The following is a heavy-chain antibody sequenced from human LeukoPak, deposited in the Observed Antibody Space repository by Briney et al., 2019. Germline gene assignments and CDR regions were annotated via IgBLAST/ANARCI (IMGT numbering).Heavy chain of an antibody. J-gene: IGHJ6*02. Sequence: ASVKVSCKASGYTFTSYGISWVRQAPGQGLEWMGRISAYNGNTNYAQKLQGRVTMTTDTSTSTAYMELRSLRSDDTAVYYCARDPGTSNYYYYGMDVWGQGTTVTVSS. D-gene: IGHD6-13*01. V-gene: IGHV1-18*01. CDR3: ARDPGTSNYYYYGMDV. CDR2: ISAYNGNT. CDR1: GYTFTSYG.